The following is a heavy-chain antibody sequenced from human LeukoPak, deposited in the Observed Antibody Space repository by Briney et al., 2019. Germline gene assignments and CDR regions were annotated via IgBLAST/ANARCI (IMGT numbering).Heavy chain of an antibody. Sequence: SETLSLTCTVSGGSISSYYWSWIRQPPGKGLEWIGEINHSGSTNYNPSLKSRVTISVDTSKNQFSLKLSSVTAADTAVYYCARHSGSSPYRFFDYWGQGTLVTVSS. D-gene: IGHD1-26*01. CDR1: GGSISSYY. V-gene: IGHV4-34*01. CDR2: INHSGST. CDR3: ARHSGSSPYRFFDY. J-gene: IGHJ4*02.